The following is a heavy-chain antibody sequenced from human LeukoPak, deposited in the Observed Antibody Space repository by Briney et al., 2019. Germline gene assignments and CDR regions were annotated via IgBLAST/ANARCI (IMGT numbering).Heavy chain of an antibody. D-gene: IGHD2-21*02. CDR1: GGTLSSYA. J-gene: IGHJ6*04. Sequence: SMKGSFKAFGGTLSSYAISWGGQAPGQRGEWVGGGIPIFGTANYAQKFQGRVTITADESTSTAYMELSSLRSEDTAVYYCASGPGGDPNYYYYYGMDVWGKGTTVTVSS. V-gene: IGHV1-69*01. CDR3: ASGPGGDPNYYYYYGMDV. CDR2: GIPIFGTA.